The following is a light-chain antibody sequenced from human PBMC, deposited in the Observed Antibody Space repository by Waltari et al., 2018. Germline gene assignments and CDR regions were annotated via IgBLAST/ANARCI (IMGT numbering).Light chain of an antibody. CDR1: QDIGNY. Sequence: DIQMTQSPSSLPASVGDSVTITCQASQDIGNYLNWYQQKPGRAPKLLIYDASNLETGVPSRFSGSGSGTDFTFTITSLQPEDFAIYFCQQYDTLSLSFGGGTKLEIK. J-gene: IGKJ4*01. CDR2: DAS. V-gene: IGKV1-33*01. CDR3: QQYDTLSLS.